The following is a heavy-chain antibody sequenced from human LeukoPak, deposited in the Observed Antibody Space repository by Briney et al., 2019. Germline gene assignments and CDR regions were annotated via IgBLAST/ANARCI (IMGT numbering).Heavy chain of an antibody. CDR1: GFTFSSYS. CDR2: ISSSSSTI. CDR3: ARDTSRYFDWLLVDPRMGYAFDI. V-gene: IGHV3-48*01. D-gene: IGHD3-9*01. J-gene: IGHJ3*02. Sequence: PGGSLRLSCAASGFTFSSYSMNWVRQAPGKGLEWVSYISSSSSTIYYADSVKGRFTISRDNAKNSLYLQMNSLRAEDTAVYYCARDTSRYFDWLLVDPRMGYAFDIWGQGTMVTVSS.